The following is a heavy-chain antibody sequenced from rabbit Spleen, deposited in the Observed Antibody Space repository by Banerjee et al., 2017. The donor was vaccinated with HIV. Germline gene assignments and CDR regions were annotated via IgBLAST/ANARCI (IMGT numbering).Heavy chain of an antibody. CDR3: AREDVGGSVSL. Sequence: QEQLVESGGGLVKPEGSLKLSCTASGFDFSTYGVSWVRQAPGKGLEWIGYIDGVFGTTYYANWVNGRFTVSSDNAQNTVDLQMNSLTAADTATYFCAREDVGGSVSLWGQGTLVTVS. CDR2: IDGVFGTT. V-gene: IGHV1S47*01. D-gene: IGHD1-1*01. CDR1: GFDFSTYG. J-gene: IGHJ3*01.